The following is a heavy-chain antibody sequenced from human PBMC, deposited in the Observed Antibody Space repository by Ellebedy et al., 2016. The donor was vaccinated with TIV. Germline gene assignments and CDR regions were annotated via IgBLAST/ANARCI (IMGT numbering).Heavy chain of an antibody. D-gene: IGHD2-15*01. CDR3: GRGRGYASTGRVYYCDY. Sequence: AASVKVSCQASGYTFTDFDINWVRQATGQGLEWVGRMNPNSGNTGSAQKLQGRVTMTRDSSISTAYMELSSLRSEDTAVYYCGRGRGYASTGRVYYCDYWGQGSLVTVSS. J-gene: IGHJ4*02. CDR1: GYTFTDFD. CDR2: MNPNSGNT. V-gene: IGHV1-8*01.